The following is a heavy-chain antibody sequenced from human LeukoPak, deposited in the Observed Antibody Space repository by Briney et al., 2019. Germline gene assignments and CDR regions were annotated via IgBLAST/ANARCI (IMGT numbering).Heavy chain of an antibody. CDR2: INPNSGGT. D-gene: IGHD6-19*01. V-gene: IGHV1-2*02. CDR1: GYTFTGYY. CDR3: ASNQYSSGWYDWYYYYYYMDV. Sequence: ASVKVSCKASGYTFTGYYMHWVRQAPGQGLEWIGWINPNSGGTNYAQKFQGRVTMTRDTSISTAYMELSRLRSDDTAVYYCASNQYSSGWYDWYYYYYYMDVWGKGTTVTVSS. J-gene: IGHJ6*03.